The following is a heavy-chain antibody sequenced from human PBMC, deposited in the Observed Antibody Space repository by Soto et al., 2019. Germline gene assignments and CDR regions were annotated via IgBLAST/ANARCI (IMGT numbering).Heavy chain of an antibody. V-gene: IGHV4-59*01. D-gene: IGHD3-10*01. CDR3: AKKFYYGSGSYYIDVFAM. CDR2: IYYSGST. Sequence: PSETLSLTCTVSGGSISSYQRSWIRQPPGKGPDWIGNIYYSGSTNENPSLKSRVTISRDTSKNQISLKLRSVTAADTAVYYCAKKFYYGSGSYYIDVFAMWGQGTLVTVSS. J-gene: IGHJ3*02. CDR1: GGSISSYQ.